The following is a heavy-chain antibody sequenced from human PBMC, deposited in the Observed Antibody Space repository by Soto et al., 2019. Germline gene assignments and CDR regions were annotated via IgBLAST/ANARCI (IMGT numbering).Heavy chain of an antibody. J-gene: IGHJ4*02. Sequence: GGPLRLSCPSSGLAYGDYALSWVRQAPGKGLEWVGFIRRNAYGGTTDYAASVKGRFTISRNDSKSIAYLQMNSLRTEDTALYYCTRASSLDFDFWGQGTLVTVSS. CDR3: TRASSLDFDF. CDR1: GLAYGDYA. D-gene: IGHD3-16*01. CDR2: IRRNAYGGTT. V-gene: IGHV3-49*04.